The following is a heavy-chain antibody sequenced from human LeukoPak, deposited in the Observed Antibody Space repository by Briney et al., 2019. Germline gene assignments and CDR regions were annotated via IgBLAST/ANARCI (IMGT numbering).Heavy chain of an antibody. J-gene: IGHJ3*02. CDR3: ARVGAYYDFWSGYWADDAFDI. D-gene: IGHD3-3*01. Sequence: GGSLRLSCAASGFTFSSYSMNWVRQAPGKGLEWVSYISSSSSTIYYADSVEGRFTISRDNAKNSLYLQMNSLRAEDTAVYYCARVGAYYDFWSGYWADDAFDIWGQGTMVTVSS. CDR2: ISSSSSTI. V-gene: IGHV3-48*04. CDR1: GFTFSSYS.